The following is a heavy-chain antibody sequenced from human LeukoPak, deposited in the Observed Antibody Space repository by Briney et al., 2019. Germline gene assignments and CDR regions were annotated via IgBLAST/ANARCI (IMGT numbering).Heavy chain of an antibody. CDR1: GFTFRTDW. J-gene: IGHJ4*02. Sequence: GGSLRLSCVASGFTFRTDWMSWVRRAPGKGPEWVASIKDDGSEIYYVDSVRGRFTISRDNAKNSLYLQMNSLRAEDTAVYYCAREWNWGQGSLVTVSS. CDR2: IKDDGSEI. V-gene: IGHV3-7*01. CDR3: AREWN.